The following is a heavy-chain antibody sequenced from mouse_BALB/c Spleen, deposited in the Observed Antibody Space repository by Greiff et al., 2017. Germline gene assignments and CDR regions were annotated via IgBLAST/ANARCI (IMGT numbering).Heavy chain of an antibody. V-gene: IGHV5-4*02. CDR3: ASSLITTYAMDY. CDR1: GFTFSDYY. CDR2: ISDGGSYT. D-gene: IGHD1-1*01. Sequence: EVKVVESGGGLVKPGGSLKLSCAASGFTFSDYYMSWVRQTPEKRLEWVATISDGGSYTYYPDSVKGRFTISRDNAKNNLYLQMSSLKSEDTAMYYCASSLITTYAMDYWGQGTSVTVSS. J-gene: IGHJ4*01.